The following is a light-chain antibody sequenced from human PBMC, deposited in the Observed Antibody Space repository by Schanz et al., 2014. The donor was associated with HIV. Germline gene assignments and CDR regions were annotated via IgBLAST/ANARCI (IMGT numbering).Light chain of an antibody. Sequence: QSALTQPASVSGSPGQSITISCTGTSSDVGSYNLPPWYQQHPGKAPKIMIYEVIKRPSGVPDRFSGSKSGSTASLTVSGLQPEDEADFFCATWDDSLNGWVFGGGTKLTVL. J-gene: IGLJ3*02. CDR2: EVI. CDR3: ATWDDSLNGWV. CDR1: SSDVGSYNL. V-gene: IGLV2-14*02.